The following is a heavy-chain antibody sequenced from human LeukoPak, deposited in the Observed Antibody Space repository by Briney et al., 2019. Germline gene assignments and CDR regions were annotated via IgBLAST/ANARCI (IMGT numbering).Heavy chain of an antibody. J-gene: IGHJ5*02. Sequence: GASVKVSCKASGYTFTTYGITWVRQAPGQGLEWMGWISAYNGNTNYAPKLQGRVTMTTDTPTSTAYMELRSLRSDDTAVYYCARDTSEGDYAWWFDPWGQGTLVTVAS. V-gene: IGHV1-18*01. CDR3: ARDTSEGDYAWWFDP. D-gene: IGHD3-16*01. CDR1: GYTFTTYG. CDR2: ISAYNGNT.